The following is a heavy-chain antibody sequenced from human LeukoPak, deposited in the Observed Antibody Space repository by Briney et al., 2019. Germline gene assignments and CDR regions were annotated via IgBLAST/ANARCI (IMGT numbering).Heavy chain of an antibody. V-gene: IGHV3-30*18. CDR3: AKGSTTVIDY. CDR2: IAYDGSDK. D-gene: IGHD4-17*01. J-gene: IGHJ4*02. CDR1: GFTFSSFG. Sequence: GGSLRLSCAASGFTFSSFGMHWVRQAPGKGLEWAAFIAYDGSDKYYTDSVKGRITISRDNSKSTLYLQMNSLRAEDTAVYYCAKGSTTVIDYWGQGTLVTVPS.